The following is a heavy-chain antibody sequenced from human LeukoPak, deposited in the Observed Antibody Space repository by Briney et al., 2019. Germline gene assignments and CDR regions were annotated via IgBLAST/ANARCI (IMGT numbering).Heavy chain of an antibody. CDR1: GFTFSSYA. J-gene: IGHJ4*02. Sequence: PGGSLRLSCAASGFTFSSYAMSWVRQATGKGLVWVSRINSDGSSISYADSVKGRFTISRDNAKNTLYLQMNSLRAEDTAVYYCARGTIGWAGVDYWGQGTLVTVSS. CDR3: ARGTIGWAGVDY. CDR2: INSDGSSI. V-gene: IGHV3-74*01. D-gene: IGHD6-19*01.